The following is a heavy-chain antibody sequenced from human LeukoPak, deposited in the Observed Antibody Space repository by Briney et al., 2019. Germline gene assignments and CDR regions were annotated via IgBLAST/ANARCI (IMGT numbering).Heavy chain of an antibody. CDR3: VRLPQYSSSYSDIQH. CDR2: IYYIECT. Sequence: SEALSLTCIVSGGSISSSSFYWGWIRQPPGKGLECIGSIYYIECTYYRASLKGRLTISVDTSKNQFSLKLSSLTAADTAMYYCVRLPQYSSSYSDIQHWGQGTLVTVSS. J-gene: IGHJ1*01. D-gene: IGHD6-6*01. CDR1: GGSISSSSFY. V-gene: IGHV4-39*01.